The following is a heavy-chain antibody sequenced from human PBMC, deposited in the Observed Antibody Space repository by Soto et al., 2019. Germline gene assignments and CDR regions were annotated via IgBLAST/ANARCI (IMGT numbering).Heavy chain of an antibody. Sequence: SETLSLTCAVYGGSFSGYYWRWIRQPPGKGLEWIGEINHSGTTNYNPSPKSRITISVDTSKSQFSLKVSSVTAADTAVYYCARVGTGFHSMDVWGKGTTVTVSS. CDR3: ARVGTGFHSMDV. V-gene: IGHV4-34*01. J-gene: IGHJ6*03. D-gene: IGHD1-1*01. CDR1: GGSFSGYY. CDR2: INHSGTT.